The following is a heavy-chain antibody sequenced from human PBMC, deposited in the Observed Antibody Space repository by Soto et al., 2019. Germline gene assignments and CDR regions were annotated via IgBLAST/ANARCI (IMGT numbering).Heavy chain of an antibody. D-gene: IGHD2-15*01. CDR2: TSYRSTWYN. CDR1: GDSVSSNSAA. CDR3: ARGRIEPCSGGSCYYYYYMDV. J-gene: IGHJ6*03. V-gene: IGHV6-1*01. Sequence: QVQLQQSGPGLVKPSQTLSLTCAISGDSVSSNSAAWKWIRQSPSRGLEWLGRTSYRSTWYNDYALSVKSRIPNNLDTYKNKFSLQLNAVTSEATSVYYCARGRIEPCSGGSCYYYYYMDVWGKGSTVTVSS.